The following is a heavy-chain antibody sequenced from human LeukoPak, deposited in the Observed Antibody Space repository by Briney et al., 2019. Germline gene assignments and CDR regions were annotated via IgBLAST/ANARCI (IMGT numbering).Heavy chain of an antibody. V-gene: IGHV1-18*01. J-gene: IGHJ4*02. D-gene: IGHD3-3*01. CDR2: INPNNGDT. CDR1: GYTFTSYG. Sequence: ASVKVSCKASGYTFTSYGISWVRQAPGQGPECMGWINPNNGDTNYAQKLQGRVTMTTDTSTSTAYMELRSLRSDDTAVYYCARDRPHDSTIFGYWGQGTLVTVSS. CDR3: ARDRPHDSTIFGY.